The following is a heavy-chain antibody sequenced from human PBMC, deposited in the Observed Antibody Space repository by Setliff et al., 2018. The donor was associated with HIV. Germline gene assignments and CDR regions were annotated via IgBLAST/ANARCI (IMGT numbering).Heavy chain of an antibody. Sequence: ASVKVSCKASGYIFTSYGISWVRQAPGQGLEWFGWISAYNGDTNYAQKVQGRVSMTIDTSTSTAYMELRSLRSDDMAVYYCARRGVFDAFDIWGQGTMVTVSS. CDR2: ISAYNGDT. D-gene: IGHD6-13*01. CDR1: GYIFTSYG. V-gene: IGHV1-18*03. J-gene: IGHJ3*02. CDR3: ARRGVFDAFDI.